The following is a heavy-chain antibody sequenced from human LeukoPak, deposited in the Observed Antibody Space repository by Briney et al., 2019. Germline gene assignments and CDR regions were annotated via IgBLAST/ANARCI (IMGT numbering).Heavy chain of an antibody. CDR3: ARGLRSFDY. CDR1: GASISSYY. Sequence: SETLSLTCTVSGASISSYYWSWIRQPPGKGLEWIGYVYSSGSTNYNPSLKSRVTISVDTSKNQFSLKLNSVTVADTAVYYCARGLRSFDYWGQGTLVTVSS. D-gene: IGHD6-19*01. CDR2: VYSSGST. J-gene: IGHJ4*02. V-gene: IGHV4-59*01.